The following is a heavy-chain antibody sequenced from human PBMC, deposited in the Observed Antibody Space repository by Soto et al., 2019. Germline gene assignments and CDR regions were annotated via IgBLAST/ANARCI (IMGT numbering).Heavy chain of an antibody. Sequence: PGGSLRLSCAASGFTFSDYYMIWIRQAPGKGLEWVSYISSSGTDIYYGDSVKGRITISRDNAKNSLYLQMNILSAEDTAVYYCARAYSDAFDIWGQGTMVTVSS. CDR2: ISSSGTDI. CDR1: GFTFSDYY. J-gene: IGHJ3*02. V-gene: IGHV3-11*01. D-gene: IGHD2-15*01. CDR3: ARAYSDAFDI.